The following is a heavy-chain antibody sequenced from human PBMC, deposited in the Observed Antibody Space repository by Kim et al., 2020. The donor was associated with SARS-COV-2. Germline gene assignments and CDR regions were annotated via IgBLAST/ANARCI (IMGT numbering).Heavy chain of an antibody. CDR1: GGSFSGYY. J-gene: IGHJ4*02. V-gene: IGHV4-34*01. Sequence: SETLSHTCAVYGGSFSGYYWSWIRQPPGKGLEWIGEINHSGSTNYNPSLKSRVTISVDTSKNQFSLKLSSVTVADTAVYYCASRKPYYYDSSGYYYNWGQGTLVTVSS. CDR2: INHSGST. D-gene: IGHD3-22*01. CDR3: ASRKPYYYDSSGYYYN.